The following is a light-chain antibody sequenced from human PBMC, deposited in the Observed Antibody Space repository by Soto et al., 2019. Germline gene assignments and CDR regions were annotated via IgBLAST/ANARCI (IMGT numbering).Light chain of an antibody. CDR1: QTVSNK. CDR3: QQYGSSPLT. CDR2: DTS. V-gene: IGKV3-20*01. J-gene: IGKJ4*01. Sequence: EMVLTQSPATLSSSPGERATLSCRASQTVSNKLAWYQHKPGQAPRLLIYDTSNRATGIPDRFSGSGSGTDFTLTISRLEPEDFAVYYCQQYGSSPLTFGGGTKVDIK.